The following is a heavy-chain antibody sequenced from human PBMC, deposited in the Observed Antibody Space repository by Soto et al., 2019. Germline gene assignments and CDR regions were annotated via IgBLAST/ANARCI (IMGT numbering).Heavy chain of an antibody. CDR3: AISYYYDSSGYYWFDP. Sequence: SVKVSCKASGGTFSSYAISWVRQAPGQGLEWMGGIIPIFGTANYAQKFQGRVTITADESTSTAYMELSSLRSEDTAVYYCAISYYYDSSGYYWFDPWGQGTLVTVSS. V-gene: IGHV1-69*13. J-gene: IGHJ5*02. CDR1: GGTFSSYA. D-gene: IGHD3-22*01. CDR2: IIPIFGTA.